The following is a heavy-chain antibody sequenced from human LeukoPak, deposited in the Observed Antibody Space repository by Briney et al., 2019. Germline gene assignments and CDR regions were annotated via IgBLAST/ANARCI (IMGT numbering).Heavy chain of an antibody. Sequence: TSETLSLTCTVAGGSITSYYWSWIRQPPGKGLEWIGYIYYSGSANYNPSLKSRVTISVDTSNNQFSLKLSSVTAADTAVYYCARRPLSSYYFDYWGQRTLVTVSS. J-gene: IGHJ4*02. D-gene: IGHD2/OR15-2a*01. CDR2: IYYSGSA. V-gene: IGHV4-59*08. CDR3: ARRPLSSYYFDY. CDR1: GGSITSYY.